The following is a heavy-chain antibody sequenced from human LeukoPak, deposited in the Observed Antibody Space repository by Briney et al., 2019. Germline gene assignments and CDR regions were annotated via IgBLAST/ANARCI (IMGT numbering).Heavy chain of an antibody. CDR3: ARGQVAPSSLYYFDY. V-gene: IGHV4-34*01. J-gene: IGHJ4*02. D-gene: IGHD2-15*01. CDR2: INHSGST. Sequence: SETLSLTCAVYGGPFSGYYWSWIRQPPGKGLEWIGEINHSGSTNYNPSLKSRVTISVDTSKNQFSLKLSSVTAADTAVYYCARGQVAPSSLYYFDYWGQGTLVTVSS. CDR1: GGPFSGYY.